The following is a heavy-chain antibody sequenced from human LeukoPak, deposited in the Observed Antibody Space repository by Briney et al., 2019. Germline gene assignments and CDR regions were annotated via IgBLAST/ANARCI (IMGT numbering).Heavy chain of an antibody. J-gene: IGHJ4*02. Sequence: GGSLRLSCAASGFTFSSYAMSWVRQAPGKGLEWVANIKPDGTTKFYVDSVKGRFTISRDNALNSLYLQMNSLRAEDTAIYYCARSIPYGTTWYGRSDYWGQGTLVTVSS. D-gene: IGHD6-13*01. CDR3: ARSIPYGTTWYGRSDY. CDR1: GFTFSSYA. V-gene: IGHV3-7*03. CDR2: IKPDGTTK.